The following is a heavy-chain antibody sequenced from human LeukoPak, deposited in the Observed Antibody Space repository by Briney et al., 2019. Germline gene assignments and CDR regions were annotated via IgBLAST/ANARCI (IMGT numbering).Heavy chain of an antibody. CDR3: AREIYEVAAYFDY. Sequence: GGSLRLSCAASGFTFSKAWMSWVRQAPGKGLECVANIKQDGSEKYYVDSVKGRFTISRDNSKNTLYLQMNSLRAEDTAVYYCAREIYEVAAYFDYWGQGTLVTVSS. J-gene: IGHJ4*02. D-gene: IGHD2-15*01. CDR1: GFTFSKAW. CDR2: IKQDGSEK. V-gene: IGHV3-7*01.